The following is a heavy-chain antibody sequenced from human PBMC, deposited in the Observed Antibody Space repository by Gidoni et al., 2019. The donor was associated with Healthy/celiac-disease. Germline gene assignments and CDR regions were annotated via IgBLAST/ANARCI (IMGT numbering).Heavy chain of an antibody. CDR3: ARDYAYYGSGSYSVAYFDY. J-gene: IGHJ4*02. CDR2: ISSSSSYI. V-gene: IGHV3-21*01. D-gene: IGHD3-10*01. Sequence: EVQLVESGGGLVKPGGSLRLSCAASGFTFSSYSMNWVRQAPGKGLEWVSSISSSSSYIYYADSVKGRFTISRDNAKNSLYLQMNSLRAEDTAVYYCARDYAYYGSGSYSVAYFDYWGQGTLVTVSS. CDR1: GFTFSSYS.